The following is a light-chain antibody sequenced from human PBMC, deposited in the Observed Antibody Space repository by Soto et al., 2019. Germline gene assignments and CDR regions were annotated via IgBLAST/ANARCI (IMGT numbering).Light chain of an antibody. CDR3: QQYNSYPS. Sequence: DIQMTQSPSTLSASVGDRVTITCRASQSISSWLAWYQQKPGKAPKLLIYDASSLESGIPSRFRGSGSGTEFTLTISSLQPDDFATYYCQQYNSYPSFGQGTKLEIK. CDR2: DAS. J-gene: IGKJ2*01. CDR1: QSISSW. V-gene: IGKV1-5*01.